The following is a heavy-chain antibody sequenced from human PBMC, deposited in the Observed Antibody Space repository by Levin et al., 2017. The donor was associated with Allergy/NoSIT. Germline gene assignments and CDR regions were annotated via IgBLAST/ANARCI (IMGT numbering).Heavy chain of an antibody. CDR2: IIPIFGTP. CDR1: GGTSSSYD. J-gene: IGHJ3*02. D-gene: IGHD6-19*01. Sequence: SVKVSCKASGGTSSSYDISWVRQAPGQGLEWMGGIIPIFGTPNYAPKFQGRLTITADEYTRTIYMELSSLRSEDTAVYYCARDGIVVATIDGFDIWGQGTMVIVSS. CDR3: ARDGIVVATIDGFDI. V-gene: IGHV1-69*13.